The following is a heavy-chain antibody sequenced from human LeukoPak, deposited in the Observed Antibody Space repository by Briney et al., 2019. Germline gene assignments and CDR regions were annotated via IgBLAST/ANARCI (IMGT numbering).Heavy chain of an antibody. V-gene: IGHV3-7*01. Sequence: GGSLRLSCAASGFIFSSYWMSWVRQAPGKGLEWVANIKQDGSEKYYVDSVKGRFTISRDNAKKSLYLQMDSLRAEDTAVYFCARDKMLGATNLDYWGQGTLVTVSS. CDR3: ARDKMLGATNLDY. D-gene: IGHD1-26*01. J-gene: IGHJ4*02. CDR1: GFIFSSYW. CDR2: IKQDGSEK.